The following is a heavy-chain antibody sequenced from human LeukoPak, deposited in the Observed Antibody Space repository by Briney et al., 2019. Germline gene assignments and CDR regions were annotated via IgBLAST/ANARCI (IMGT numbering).Heavy chain of an antibody. CDR2: ISGSGAST. V-gene: IGHV3-23*01. CDR1: GFTFSTNA. D-gene: IGHD1-26*01. J-gene: IGHJ4*02. CDR3: AKDVGKWESLHFFDY. Sequence: GGSLRLSRLTSGFTFSTNAMSWVRQAPGKGLEWLSGISGSGASTYYADSVTGRFTISRDNSRNTLYLQMNSLRGDDTAVYYCAKDVGKWESLHFFDYWGQGTLVTVSS.